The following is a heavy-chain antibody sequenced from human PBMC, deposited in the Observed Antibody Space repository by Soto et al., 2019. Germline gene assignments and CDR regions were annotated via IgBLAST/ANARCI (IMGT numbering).Heavy chain of an antibody. CDR1: GCSISSYY. J-gene: IGHJ6*02. V-gene: IGHV4-59*01. Sequence: SETLSLTCTVSGCSISSYYWSWIRQPPGKGLEWIGYIYYSGSTNYNPSLKSRVTISVDTSKNQFSLKLSSVTAADTAVYYCASGVGEKKIWSGYHPPYYYYYGMDVWGQGTTVTVSS. CDR2: IYYSGST. CDR3: ASGVGEKKIWSGYHPPYYYYYGMDV. D-gene: IGHD3-3*01.